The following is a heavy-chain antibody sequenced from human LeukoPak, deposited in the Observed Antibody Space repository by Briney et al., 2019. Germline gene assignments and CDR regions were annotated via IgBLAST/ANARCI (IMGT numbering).Heavy chain of an antibody. CDR1: GYTFTTYD. CDR3: TRAPVPGNY. Sequence: ASVKVSCKVSGYTFTTYDINWVRQASGQGLEWMGWMNPHSGNTGYAQKFQGRVTMTRDTSINTAYMELSSLTSDDTAVYCGTRAPVPGNYWGQGTLVTVSS. J-gene: IGHJ4*02. CDR2: MNPHSGNT. D-gene: IGHD3-10*01. V-gene: IGHV1-8*01.